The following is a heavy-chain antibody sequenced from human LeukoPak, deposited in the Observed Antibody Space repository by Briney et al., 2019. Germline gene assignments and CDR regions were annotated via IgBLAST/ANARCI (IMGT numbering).Heavy chain of an antibody. CDR2: SYPDDSDT. CDR1: GYSFTSYW. J-gene: IGHJ3*02. Sequence: GESLKISCKGSGYSFTSYWIGWVRQMPGKGLEWMGISYPDDSDTRYSPSFQGQVTISADKCISTAYLQWSSLKASDTAMYYCARRRGWYYDSSGGDAFDIWGQGTMVTVSS. CDR3: ARRRGWYYDSSGGDAFDI. D-gene: IGHD3-22*01. V-gene: IGHV5-51*01.